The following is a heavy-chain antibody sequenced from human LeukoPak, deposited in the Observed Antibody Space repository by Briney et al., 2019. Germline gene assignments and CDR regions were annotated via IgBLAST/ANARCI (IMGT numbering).Heavy chain of an antibody. CDR3: ARSVMSSGEYTSAPAWFDP. J-gene: IGHJ5*02. CDR2: INHSGST. Sequence: SETLSLTCAVYGGSFSGYYWSWIRQPPGKGLEWIGEINHSGSTNYNPSLKSRVSISVDTSKNQFSLKLSSVTAADTAVYYCARSVMSSGEYTSAPAWFDPWGQGTLVTVSS. D-gene: IGHD6-6*01. CDR1: GGSFSGYY. V-gene: IGHV4-34*01.